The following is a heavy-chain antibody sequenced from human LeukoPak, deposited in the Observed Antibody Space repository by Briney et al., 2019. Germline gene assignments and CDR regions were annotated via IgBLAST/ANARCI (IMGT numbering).Heavy chain of an antibody. CDR2: ISYSGST. V-gene: IGHV4-61*05. J-gene: IGHJ4*02. CDR3: VRGYSGYPYYLDY. Sequence: SETLSLTCTVSGGSISSSSYYWGWIRQPPGKGLEWIGYISYSGSTSSHPSLKSRVIISLDMSKSQFSLKLTSVTAADTAVYYCVRGYSGYPYYLDYWGQGTLVTVSS. CDR1: GGSISSSSYY. D-gene: IGHD5-12*01.